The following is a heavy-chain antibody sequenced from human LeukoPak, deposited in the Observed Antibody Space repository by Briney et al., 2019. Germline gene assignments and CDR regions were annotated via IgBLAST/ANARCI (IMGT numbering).Heavy chain of an antibody. CDR2: IRYDGSNE. CDR3: ARSRYNLDY. V-gene: IGHV3-33*01. CDR1: GFTFSSYD. Sequence: GGSLSLSCAASGFTFSSYDMHWVRQAPGKGPEWVAIIRYDGSNENYAEFVKGRFTISRDNSKKTLYLQMNSLRAEDTAVYYCARSRYNLDYWGQGTLVTVSS. D-gene: IGHD5-24*01. J-gene: IGHJ4*02.